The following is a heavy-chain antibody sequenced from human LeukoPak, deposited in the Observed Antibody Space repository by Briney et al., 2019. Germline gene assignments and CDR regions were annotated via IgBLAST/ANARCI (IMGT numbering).Heavy chain of an antibody. V-gene: IGHV1-69*04. CDR3: AQSRDGYNLFLDY. D-gene: IGHD5-24*01. J-gene: IGHJ4*02. Sequence: SVKVSCKASGGTFSSYAISWVRQAPGQGLEWMGRIIPILGIANYAQKFQGRVTITADKSTSTAYMELSSLRSEDTAVYYCAQSRDGYNLFLDYWGQGTLVTVFS. CDR2: IIPILGIA. CDR1: GGTFSSYA.